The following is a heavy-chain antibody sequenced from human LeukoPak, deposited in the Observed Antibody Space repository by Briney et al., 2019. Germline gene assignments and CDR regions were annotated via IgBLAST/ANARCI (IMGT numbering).Heavy chain of an antibody. CDR1: GGSFSGYY. D-gene: IGHD3-10*01. J-gene: IGHJ4*02. Sequence: SETLSLTCAVYGGSFSGYYWSWIRQPPGKGLEWIGEFNHSWGAKYNPSLKSRVTISVDTSNNHLSLNLNSVTAADTAVYYCAASLWFGIYPDYWGQGSLVTVSS. CDR3: AASLWFGIYPDY. CDR2: FNHSWGA. V-gene: IGHV4-34*01.